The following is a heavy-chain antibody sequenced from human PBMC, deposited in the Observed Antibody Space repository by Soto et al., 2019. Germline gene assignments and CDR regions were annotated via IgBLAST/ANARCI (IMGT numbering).Heavy chain of an antibody. V-gene: IGHV1-46*01. CDR2: ITPSGGST. Sequence: QVQLVQSGAEVKKPGASVKVSCKASGYSFTYYNIHWVRQAPGQGLEWMGIITPSGGSTTYAQNFQGRGTMARDTSTSTVYMELSSLRSEDTAVYYCARGGWVYSNHYGNYYVDYWGQGTLVTVSS. CDR3: ARGGWVYSNHYGNYYVDY. J-gene: IGHJ4*02. CDR1: GYSFTYYN. D-gene: IGHD4-4*01.